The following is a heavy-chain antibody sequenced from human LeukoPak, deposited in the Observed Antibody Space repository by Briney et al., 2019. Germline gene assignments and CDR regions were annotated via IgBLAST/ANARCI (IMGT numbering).Heavy chain of an antibody. CDR2: ISWNSGSI. J-gene: IGHJ4*02. CDR3: AKDYDSSGYYYFDY. CDR1: GFTFDDYA. V-gene: IGHV3-9*01. Sequence: GRSLRLSCAASGFTFDDYAMHWVRQAPGKGLEWVSGISWNSGSIGYADSVKGRFTISRDNAKNSPYLQMNSLRAEDTALYYCAKDYDSSGYYYFDYWGQGTLVTVSS. D-gene: IGHD3-22*01.